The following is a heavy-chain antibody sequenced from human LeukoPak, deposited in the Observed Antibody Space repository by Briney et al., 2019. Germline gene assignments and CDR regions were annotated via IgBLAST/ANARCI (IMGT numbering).Heavy chain of an antibody. D-gene: IGHD6-13*01. J-gene: IGHJ4*02. V-gene: IGHV3-15*01. Sequence: GGPLRLSCAASGFTFSNAWMSWVRQAPGKGREWVGRIKSKTDGGTTDYAAPVKGRFTISRDDSKNTLYLQMNGLKTEDTAVYYCIAVIAAAGDFDYWGQGALVTVSS. CDR2: IKSKTDGGTT. CDR1: GFTFSNAW. CDR3: IAVIAAAGDFDY.